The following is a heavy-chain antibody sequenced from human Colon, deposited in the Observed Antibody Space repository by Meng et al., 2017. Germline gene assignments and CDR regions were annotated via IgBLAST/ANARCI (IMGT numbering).Heavy chain of an antibody. CDR2: INTDASIT. CDR1: GFTFSSYN. J-gene: IGHJ4*02. V-gene: IGHV3-74*03. CDR3: ARDADWVIFDH. Sequence: GGSLRLSCAASGFTFSSYNMHWVRQTPGEGRDWVSRINTDASITTYADSVKGRFTISRDDAKNTVYLQMKSLRAEDTAVYYCARDADWVIFDHWGQGALVTVSS. D-gene: IGHD3-9*01.